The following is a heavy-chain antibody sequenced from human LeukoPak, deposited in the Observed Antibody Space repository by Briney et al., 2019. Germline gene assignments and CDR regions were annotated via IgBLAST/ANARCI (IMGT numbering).Heavy chain of an antibody. CDR2: IGTNNGDT. V-gene: IGHV1-18*01. CDR1: GYNYNTYG. Sequence: ASVKVSCKASGYNYNTYGISWVRQAPGQGLEWMGWIGTNNGDTKYAQNFQGRVTMTTDTSTSTAYMELRSLRSDDTAVYYCVRSSRDYYDSRGYYRGALDIWGQGTMVTVSS. D-gene: IGHD3-22*01. J-gene: IGHJ3*02. CDR3: VRSSRDYYDSRGYYRGALDI.